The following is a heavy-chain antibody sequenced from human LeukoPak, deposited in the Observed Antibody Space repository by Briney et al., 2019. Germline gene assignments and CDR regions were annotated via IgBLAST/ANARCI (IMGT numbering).Heavy chain of an antibody. Sequence: GGSLRLSCAASGFTFSSYGMHWVRQAPGKGLEWVAFIRYDGSNKYYADSVKGRFTISRDNSKNTLYLQMNSLRAEDTAVYYCAKVLLKTTATTSFDYWGQGTLVTVSS. D-gene: IGHD4-17*01. CDR3: AKVLLKTTATTSFDY. CDR2: IRYDGSNK. V-gene: IGHV3-30*02. CDR1: GFTFSSYG. J-gene: IGHJ4*02.